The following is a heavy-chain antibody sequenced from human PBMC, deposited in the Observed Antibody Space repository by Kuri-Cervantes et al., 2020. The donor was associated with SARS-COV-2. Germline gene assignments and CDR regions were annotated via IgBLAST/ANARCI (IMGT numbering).Heavy chain of an antibody. CDR3: ARDNRYYDFWSGYYPPNDAFDI. J-gene: IGHJ3*02. Sequence: ASVKVSCKASGYTFTSYDINWVRQATGQGLEWMGWMNPSSGDTKIAQKFQGRVTMTRDTSISTAYMELSSLRSDDTAVYYCARDNRYYDFWSGYYPPNDAFDIWGQGTMVTVSS. CDR1: GYTFTSYD. V-gene: IGHV1-8*02. D-gene: IGHD3-3*01. CDR2: MNPSSGDT.